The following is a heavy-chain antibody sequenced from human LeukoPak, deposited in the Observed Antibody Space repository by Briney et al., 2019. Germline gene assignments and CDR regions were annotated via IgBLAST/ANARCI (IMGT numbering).Heavy chain of an antibody. CDR1: GGSFSGYY. J-gene: IGHJ6*03. CDR3: ARADGVVVPAAAPASPVYYYMDV. CDR2: INHSGST. Sequence: PSETLSLTCAVYGGSFSGYYWSWIRQPPGKGLEWIGEINHSGSTNYNPSLKSRVTISVDTSKNQFSLKLSSVTAADTAVYCCARADGVVVPAAAPASPVYYYMDVWGKGTTVTVSS. D-gene: IGHD2-2*01. V-gene: IGHV4-34*01.